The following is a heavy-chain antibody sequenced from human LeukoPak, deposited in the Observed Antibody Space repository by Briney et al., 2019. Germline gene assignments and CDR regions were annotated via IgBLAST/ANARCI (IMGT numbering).Heavy chain of an antibody. J-gene: IGHJ6*02. D-gene: IGHD6-13*01. V-gene: IGHV1-24*01. CDR3: ARDAAAAINYYYYYGMDV. Sequence: RASVKVSCKASGHTLTEISMHWVQQAPGKGLEWMGRVDPEDGETIYAEKFQGRVTITADTSTDTAYMDLSSLRSEDTAVYYCARDAAAAINYYYYYGMDVWGQGTTVTVSS. CDR1: GHTLTEIS. CDR2: VDPEDGET.